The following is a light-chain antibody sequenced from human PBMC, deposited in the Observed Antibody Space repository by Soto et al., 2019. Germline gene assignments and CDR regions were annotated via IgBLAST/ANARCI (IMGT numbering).Light chain of an antibody. Sequence: QSALTQPPSASGSPGQSVTISCTGTSSDVGANDYVSWYQQHPGKAPKIMIYEVSKRPSGVPDRFSGSKSGNTASLTVSGLQDEDEADYYCSTYVGSKIIFGGGTKLTVL. CDR1: SSDVGANDY. V-gene: IGLV2-8*01. CDR3: STYVGSKII. J-gene: IGLJ2*01. CDR2: EVS.